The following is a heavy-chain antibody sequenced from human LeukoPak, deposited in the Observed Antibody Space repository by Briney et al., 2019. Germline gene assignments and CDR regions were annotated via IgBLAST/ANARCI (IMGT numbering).Heavy chain of an antibody. CDR2: IRSSSET. CDR3: ARDAGNSGYGCDL. Sequence: GGSLRLSCVVSGFTFSTSAMNWVRQAPGKGLEWVSHIRSSSETFYADSVKGRFTISRDNARNSLYLQMNNLRGEDTAIYYCARDAGNSGYGCDLWGQGTLVTVSS. CDR1: GFTFSTSA. D-gene: IGHD5-12*01. J-gene: IGHJ5*02. V-gene: IGHV3-48*01.